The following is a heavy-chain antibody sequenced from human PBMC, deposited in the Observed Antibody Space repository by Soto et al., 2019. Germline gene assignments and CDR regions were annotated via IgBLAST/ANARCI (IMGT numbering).Heavy chain of an antibody. J-gene: IGHJ5*02. V-gene: IGHV3-23*01. CDR1: GFTFSSFA. CDR3: ARGDDSNDGYCFDP. D-gene: IGHD1-1*01. CDR2: ISGRGGST. Sequence: GGSLRLYCAASGFTFSSFAVSWVRQAPGMGLEWVSAISGRGGSTYYADSVKGRFTISRDNSKNTMYLQMNSLRAEDTAVYYCARGDDSNDGYCFDPWGQGTLVTVSS.